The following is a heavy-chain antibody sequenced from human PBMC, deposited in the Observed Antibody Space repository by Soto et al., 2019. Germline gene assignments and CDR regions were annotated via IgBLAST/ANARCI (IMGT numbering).Heavy chain of an antibody. J-gene: IGHJ6*02. CDR3: ARNRRIAVAGTGMVRYYYYGMDV. CDR1: GGSFSGYY. CDR2: INHSGST. V-gene: IGHV4-34*01. Sequence: SETLSLTCAVYGGSFSGYYWSWIRQPPGKGLEWIGEINHSGSTNYNPSLMSRVTISVDTSKNHFSLKLSSVTAADTAVYYCARNRRIAVAGTGMVRYYYYGMDVWGQGTTVTVSS. D-gene: IGHD6-19*01.